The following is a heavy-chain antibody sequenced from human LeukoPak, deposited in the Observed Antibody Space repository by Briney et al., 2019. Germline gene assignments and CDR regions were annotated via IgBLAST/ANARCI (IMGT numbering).Heavy chain of an antibody. V-gene: IGHV4-34*01. D-gene: IGHD3-3*01. J-gene: IGHJ6*02. Sequence: SETLSLTCAVYGGSFSGYYWSWIRQPPGKGLEWIGEINHSGSTNYNPSLKSRVTISVDTSKNQFSLKLSSVTAADTAVYYCARVQYYDFWSGYFGHYYYGMDVWGQGTTVTVSS. CDR3: ARVQYYDFWSGYFGHYYYGMDV. CDR2: INHSGST. CDR1: GGSFSGYY.